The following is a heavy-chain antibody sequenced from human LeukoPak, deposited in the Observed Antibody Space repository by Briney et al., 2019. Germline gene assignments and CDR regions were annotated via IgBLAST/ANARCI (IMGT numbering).Heavy chain of an antibody. V-gene: IGHV4-59*01. CDR3: ARGQTGYSGYYYYHYMDV. CDR1: SGSISSYY. J-gene: IGHJ6*03. Sequence: SETLSLTCTVSSGSISSYYWSWIRQPPGKGLEWIGYIYYSGSTNYNPSLKSRVTISVDTSKNQFSLKLSSVTAADTAVYYCARGQTGYSGYYYYHYMDVWGKGTTVTVSS. CDR2: IYYSGST. D-gene: IGHD3-9*01.